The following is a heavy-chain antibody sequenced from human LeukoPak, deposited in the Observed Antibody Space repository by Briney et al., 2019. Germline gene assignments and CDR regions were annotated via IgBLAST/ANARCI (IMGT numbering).Heavy chain of an antibody. CDR2: IYSGGGST. J-gene: IGHJ4*02. V-gene: IGHV3-53*01. CDR1: GFAVGSNY. CDR3: ARSESSARGSDY. Sequence: GGSLRLSCAASGFAVGSNYMSWVRQTPARGLEWVSVIYSGGGSTFYADSVKGRFTISTDNSKNTLYLQMNRLRAEDTAVYYCARSESSARGSDYWGQGTLVTVSS. D-gene: IGHD6-25*01.